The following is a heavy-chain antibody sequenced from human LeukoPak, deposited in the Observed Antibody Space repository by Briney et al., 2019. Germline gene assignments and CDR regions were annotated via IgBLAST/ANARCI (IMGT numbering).Heavy chain of an antibody. V-gene: IGHV3-33*06. CDR2: IWYDGSNK. D-gene: IGHD6-19*01. J-gene: IGHJ3*02. Sequence: PGRSLRLSCAASGFTFSSYGMHWVRQAPGKGLEWVAVIWYDGSNKYYAGSVKGRFTISRDNSKNTLYLQMNSLRAEDTAVYYCAKDLAYSSGWYDAFDIWGQGTMVTVSS. CDR1: GFTFSSYG. CDR3: AKDLAYSSGWYDAFDI.